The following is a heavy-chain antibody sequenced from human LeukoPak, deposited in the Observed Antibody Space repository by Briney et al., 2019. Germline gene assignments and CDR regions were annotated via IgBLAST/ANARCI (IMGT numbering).Heavy chain of an antibody. D-gene: IGHD4-17*01. J-gene: IGHJ4*02. CDR1: GFTFSSYW. Sequence: GGSLRLSCAASGFTFSSYWMSWVRQAPGKGLGWVANIKQDGSEKYYVDSVKGRFTISRDNAKNSLYLQMNSLRAEDTAVYYCARFVYDYGDYFLDYWGQGTLVTVSS. CDR2: IKQDGSEK. CDR3: ARFVYDYGDYFLDY. V-gene: IGHV3-7*03.